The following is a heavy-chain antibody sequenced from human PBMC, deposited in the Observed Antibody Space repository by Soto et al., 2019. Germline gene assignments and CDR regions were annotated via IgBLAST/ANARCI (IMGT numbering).Heavy chain of an antibody. V-gene: IGHV3-23*01. D-gene: IGHD3-10*01. CDR3: AKDRGGSARGRAFDY. Sequence: GGSLRLSCAASGFSFSLYAMSWVRQAPGKGLEWVSSVSGSGGSTYYADSVKGRFTISRDNSKNTVYLQMDNLRAEDTALYYCAKDRGGSARGRAFDYWGQGTLVTVSS. CDR2: VSGSGGST. CDR1: GFSFSLYA. J-gene: IGHJ4*02.